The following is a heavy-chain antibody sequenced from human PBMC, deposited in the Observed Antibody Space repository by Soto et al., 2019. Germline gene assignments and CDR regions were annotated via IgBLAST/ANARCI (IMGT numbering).Heavy chain of an antibody. V-gene: IGHV3-30*18. CDR2: ISYEGYNP. CDR1: GFTFSSYG. Sequence: QVQLVESGGGVVQPGRSLRLSCAASGFTFSSYGMHWVRQAPGKGLEWVAVISYEGYNPYYADSVKGRFTISRDNSRNTLYLQMNSLRVGDTAVYYCAKDLGMDSGWYGGIDYWGQGTLVTVSS. J-gene: IGHJ4*02. D-gene: IGHD6-19*01. CDR3: AKDLGMDSGWYGGIDY.